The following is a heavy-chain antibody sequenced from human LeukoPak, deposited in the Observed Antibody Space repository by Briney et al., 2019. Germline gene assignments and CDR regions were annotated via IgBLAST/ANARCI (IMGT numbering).Heavy chain of an antibody. D-gene: IGHD6-13*01. CDR1: GSTFDDHS. Sequence: PGGSLRLSCAASGSTFDDHSMHWVRQVPGKGLEWVSGISWNSVMIDYADSVKGRFTISRDNAENSLYLQMNSLRGEDTAFYYCAKGYSSTWAVYFQHWGQGTLVTVSS. J-gene: IGHJ1*01. CDR3: AKGYSSTWAVYFQH. V-gene: IGHV3-9*01. CDR2: ISWNSVMI.